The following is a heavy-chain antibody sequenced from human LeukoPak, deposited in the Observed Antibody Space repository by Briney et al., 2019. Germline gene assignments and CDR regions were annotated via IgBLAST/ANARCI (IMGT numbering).Heavy chain of an antibody. V-gene: IGHV1-8*01. J-gene: IGHJ4*02. CDR2: MNPNSGNT. D-gene: IGHD6-6*01. CDR1: GYTFTIYD. CDR3: ARGIAAHYFDY. Sequence: GASVKVSCKASGYTFTIYDINWVRQAPGQGLEWMGWMNPNSGNTGYAQKFQGRVTMTRNTSISTAYMELSSLRSEDTAVYYCARGIAAHYFDYWGQGTLVTVSS.